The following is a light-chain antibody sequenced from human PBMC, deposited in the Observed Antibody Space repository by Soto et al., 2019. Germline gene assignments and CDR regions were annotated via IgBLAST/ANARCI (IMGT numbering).Light chain of an antibody. CDR3: LQNNDYPPT. V-gene: IGKV1-17*01. CDR2: AAS. Sequence: DIQMTQSPSSLSASVGDRVTITCRASQGIRNDLARYQQKPGKAPKRLIYAASSLQSGVPSRFSGSGSGTEFTLTINSLQPEDFASYFCLQNNDYPPTFGQGTKVDIK. J-gene: IGKJ2*01. CDR1: QGIRND.